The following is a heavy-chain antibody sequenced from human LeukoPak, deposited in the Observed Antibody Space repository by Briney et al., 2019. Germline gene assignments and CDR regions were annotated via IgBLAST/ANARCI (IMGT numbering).Heavy chain of an antibody. D-gene: IGHD3-3*01. CDR1: GFTFSSYG. Sequence: PGRSLRLSCAASGFTFSSYGMHWVRQAPGKGLEWVAVISYDGSNKYYADSVKGRFTISRDNSKNTLYLQMNSLRAEDTAVYYCARGDDDFWSGYQGYYFDYWGQGTLVTVSS. V-gene: IGHV3-30*03. J-gene: IGHJ4*02. CDR3: ARGDDDFWSGYQGYYFDY. CDR2: ISYDGSNK.